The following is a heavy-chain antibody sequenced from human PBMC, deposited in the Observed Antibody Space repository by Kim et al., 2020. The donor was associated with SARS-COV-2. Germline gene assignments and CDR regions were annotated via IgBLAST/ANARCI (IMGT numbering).Heavy chain of an antibody. D-gene: IGHD3-16*01. Sequence: GGSTYYADSVKGRFTISRDNSKNTLYLQMNSLRAEDTAIYYCAKGEDGDYWGQGTLVTVSS. CDR2: GGST. V-gene: IGHV3-23*01. J-gene: IGHJ4*02. CDR3: AKGEDGDY.